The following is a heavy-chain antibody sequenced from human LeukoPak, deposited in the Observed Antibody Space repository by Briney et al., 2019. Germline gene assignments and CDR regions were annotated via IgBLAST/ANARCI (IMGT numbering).Heavy chain of an antibody. CDR1: GFTFSSYG. Sequence: PGRSLRLSCAASGFTFSSYGMHWVRQAPGKGLEWVAVISYDGSNKYYADSVKGRFTISRDNSKNTLYLQMNSLRAEDTAVYYCAGYIGYCSGGSCYSGYWGQGTLVTVSS. CDR3: AGYIGYCSGGSCYSGY. J-gene: IGHJ4*02. CDR2: ISYDGSNK. D-gene: IGHD2-15*01. V-gene: IGHV3-30*03.